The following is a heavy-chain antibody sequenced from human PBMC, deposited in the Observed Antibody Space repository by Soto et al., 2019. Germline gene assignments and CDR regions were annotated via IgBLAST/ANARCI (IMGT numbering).Heavy chain of an antibody. V-gene: IGHV4-30-2*01. Sequence: SETLSLTCAVSGGSISSGGYSWSWIRQPPGKGLEWIGYIYHSGSTYYNPSLKSRVTISVDRSKHQFSLKLSSVTAADTAVYYCAREIGSSSWLYSWFDPWGQGTLVTVSS. D-gene: IGHD6-13*01. CDR3: AREIGSSSWLYSWFDP. J-gene: IGHJ5*02. CDR2: IYHSGST. CDR1: GGSISSGGYS.